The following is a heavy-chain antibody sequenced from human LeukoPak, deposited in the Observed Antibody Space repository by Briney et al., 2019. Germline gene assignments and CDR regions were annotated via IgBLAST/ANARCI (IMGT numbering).Heavy chain of an antibody. J-gene: IGHJ4*02. CDR1: GGSISSYY. V-gene: IGHV4-59*01. D-gene: IGHD2-2*01. CDR2: IFYTGNT. CDR3: ARLQLRHCSRTSCANEFDY. Sequence: PSETLSLTCTVSGGSISSYYWSWIRQPPGKGLEWIGYIFYTGNTNYNPSLKGRVIISVDKSKNQFSLKLTSVTAADTAVYHCARLQLRHCSRTSCANEFDYWGQGTLVTVSS.